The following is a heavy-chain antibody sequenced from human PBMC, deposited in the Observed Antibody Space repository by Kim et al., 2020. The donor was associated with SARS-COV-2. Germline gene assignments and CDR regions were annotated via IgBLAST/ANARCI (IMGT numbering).Heavy chain of an antibody. CDR2: ISAYNGNT. CDR3: ARDYCSSTSCQAHDFDY. V-gene: IGHV1-18*04. D-gene: IGHD2-2*01. Sequence: ASVKVSCKASGYTFTSYGISWVRQAPGQGLEWMGWISAYNGNTNYAQKLQGRVTMTTDTSTSTAYMELRSLRSDDTAVYYCARDYCSSTSCQAHDFDYWGQGTLVTVSS. J-gene: IGHJ4*02. CDR1: GYTFTSYG.